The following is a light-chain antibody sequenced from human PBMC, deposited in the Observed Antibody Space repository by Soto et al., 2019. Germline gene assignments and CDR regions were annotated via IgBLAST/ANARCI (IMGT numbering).Light chain of an antibody. J-gene: IGKJ1*01. V-gene: IGKV1-39*01. Sequence: IQMIQFPAAPVSLVENRVTITCLASQSISSYLNWYQQKPGNAPRLLIFAASNLQSGVPSRFSGSGSVTDFTLNISSLQPEDFATYYCQQSYSIPRTFGQGTKVDI. CDR3: QQSYSIPRT. CDR1: QSISSY. CDR2: AAS.